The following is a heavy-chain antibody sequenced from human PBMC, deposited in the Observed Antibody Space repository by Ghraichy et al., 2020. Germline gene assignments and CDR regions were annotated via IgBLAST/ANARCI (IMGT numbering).Heavy chain of an antibody. CDR3: ARGLIAAAGFYYYYGMDV. D-gene: IGHD6-13*01. J-gene: IGHJ6*02. CDR2: ISSSSSYI. V-gene: IGHV3-21*01. CDR1: GFTFSSYS. Sequence: GESLNISCAASGFTFSSYSMNWVRQAPGKGLEWVSSISSSSSYIYYADSVKGRFTISRDNAKNSLYLQMNSLRAEDTAVYYCARGLIAAAGFYYYYGMDVWGLGTTVTVSS.